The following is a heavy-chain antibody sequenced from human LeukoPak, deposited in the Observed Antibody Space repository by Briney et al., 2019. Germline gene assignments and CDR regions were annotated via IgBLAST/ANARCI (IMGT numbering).Heavy chain of an antibody. CDR3: ATTRWTSERGGFDY. D-gene: IGHD1-1*01. V-gene: IGHV4-59*08. CDR1: GGSISSYY. CDR2: IYYSGST. Sequence: SETLSLTCTVSGGSISSYYWSWIRQPPGKGLEWIGYIYYSGSTNYNPSLKSRVTISVDTSKKQFSLKVSSVTAADTAMYYCATTRWTSERGGFDYWGQGTLVTVSS. J-gene: IGHJ4*02.